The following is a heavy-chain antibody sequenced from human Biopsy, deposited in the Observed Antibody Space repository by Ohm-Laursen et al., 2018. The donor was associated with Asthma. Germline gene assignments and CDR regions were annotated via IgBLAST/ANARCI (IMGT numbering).Heavy chain of an antibody. V-gene: IGHV1-24*01. CDR1: GYSLTDLS. CDR3: ASDFPKDYVRYNFQF. CDR2: HDHEEGGT. Sequence: SVKVSCKLSGYSLTDLSMHWVRQAPGQGLEWMGGHDHEEGGTVNAWRFQGRVTMTEDTSTDTAYMELSNLSSDDTAVYYCASDFPKDYVRYNFQFWGQGTLVTVSS. J-gene: IGHJ4*02. D-gene: IGHD4-17*01.